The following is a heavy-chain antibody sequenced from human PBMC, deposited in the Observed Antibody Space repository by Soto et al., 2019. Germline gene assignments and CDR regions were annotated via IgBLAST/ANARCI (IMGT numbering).Heavy chain of an antibody. J-gene: IGHJ4*02. CDR3: ASANCSGGSCYSYYFDY. D-gene: IGHD2-15*01. CDR2: INHSGST. Sequence: SETLSLTCAVYGGSFSGYYWSWIRQPPGKGLEWIGEINHSGSTNYNPSLKSRVTISVDTSKNQFSLKLSSVTAADTAVYYCASANCSGGSCYSYYFDYWGQGTLVTVSS. V-gene: IGHV4-34*01. CDR1: GGSFSGYY.